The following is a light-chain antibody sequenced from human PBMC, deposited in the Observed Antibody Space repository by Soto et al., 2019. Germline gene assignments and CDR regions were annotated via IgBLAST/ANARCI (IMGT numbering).Light chain of an antibody. Sequence: DIQMTQSLSSLSASVGDSVTITCRASQSISYSLSWYQQKPGKAPKFLIYVASTLQRGVPSRFSGSGSATDFTLTISSLQPEDFATYYCQQTFSPPYTFGQGTKLEIK. CDR2: VAS. CDR3: QQTFSPPYT. J-gene: IGKJ2*01. CDR1: QSISYS. V-gene: IGKV1-39*01.